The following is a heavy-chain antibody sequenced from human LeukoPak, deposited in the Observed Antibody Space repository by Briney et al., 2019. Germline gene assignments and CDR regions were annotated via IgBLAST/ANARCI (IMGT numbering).Heavy chain of an antibody. Sequence: ASVKVSCKASGYSFVFFGVSWVRQAPGQGLEWMGWIDSHNGNTNYAEKFQGRVTMTTDTSTTTSYMELRSLRSDDTAVYYCARAVSGSLYGDFDFWGQGTLVTVSA. CDR2: IDSHNGNT. D-gene: IGHD1-26*01. CDR1: GYSFVFFG. CDR3: ARAVSGSLYGDFDF. V-gene: IGHV1-18*01. J-gene: IGHJ4*02.